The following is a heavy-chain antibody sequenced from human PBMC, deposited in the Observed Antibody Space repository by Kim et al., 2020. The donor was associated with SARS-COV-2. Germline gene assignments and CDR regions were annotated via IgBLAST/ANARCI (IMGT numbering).Heavy chain of an antibody. CDR3: AKDRRNGYNGIYFDY. D-gene: IGHD1-1*01. J-gene: IGHJ4*02. V-gene: IGHV3-33*06. Sequence: DSVKCRFTISRDNSKNTLYLQMNSLRAEDTAVYYCAKDRRNGYNGIYFDYWGQGTLVTVSS.